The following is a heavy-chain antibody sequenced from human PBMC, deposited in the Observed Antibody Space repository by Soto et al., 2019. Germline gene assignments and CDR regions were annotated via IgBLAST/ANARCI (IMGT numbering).Heavy chain of an antibody. J-gene: IGHJ5*02. CDR3: ARSNGPTNSLSFDP. CDR2: ISAYNGNT. V-gene: IGHV1-18*01. CDR1: GYTFTSYG. D-gene: IGHD6-13*01. Sequence: ASVKVSCKASGYTFTSYGISWVRQAPGQGLEWMGWISAYNGNTNYAQKLRGRVTMTTDTSTSTAYMELRSLRSDDTAVYYCARSNGPTNSLSFDPWGQGTLVTVSS.